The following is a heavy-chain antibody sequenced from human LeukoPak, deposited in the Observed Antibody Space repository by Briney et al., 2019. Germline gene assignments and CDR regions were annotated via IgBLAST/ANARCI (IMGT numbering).Heavy chain of an antibody. CDR1: GFTFSSYS. V-gene: IGHV3-48*01. CDR3: AREPLHYYDSSGFDY. D-gene: IGHD3-22*01. CDR2: ISSSSSTI. J-gene: IGHJ4*02. Sequence: GGSLRLSCAASGFTFSSYSMTWVRQAPGKGLEWVSYISSSSSTIYYADSVKGRFTISRDNAKNSLYLQMNSLRAEDTAVYYCAREPLHYYDSSGFDYWGQGTLVTVSS.